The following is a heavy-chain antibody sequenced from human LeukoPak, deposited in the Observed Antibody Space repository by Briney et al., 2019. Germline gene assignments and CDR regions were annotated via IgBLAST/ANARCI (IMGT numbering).Heavy chain of an antibody. V-gene: IGHV3-23*01. Sequence: GGSLRLSCAASGFTFSNYGMSWVRQAPGKGLEWISAISGSGGTTYYADSVKGQFTISRDNSKNTLYLQMNSLRAEDTAVYYCAKTPQYSGYDTPFDYWGQGTLVTVSS. CDR2: ISGSGGTT. J-gene: IGHJ4*02. CDR1: GFTFSNYG. D-gene: IGHD5-12*01. CDR3: AKTPQYSGYDTPFDY.